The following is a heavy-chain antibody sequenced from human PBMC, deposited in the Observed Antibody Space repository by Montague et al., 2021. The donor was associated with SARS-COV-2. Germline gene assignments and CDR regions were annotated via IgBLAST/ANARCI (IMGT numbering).Heavy chain of an antibody. V-gene: IGHV6-1*01. D-gene: IGHD6-13*01. CDR2: TYYRSKWYY. J-gene: IGHJ4*02. Sequence: CAISGDSVSSNTAAWNWIRQSPSRGLEWLGRTYYRSKWYYDYAVSVKSRMTISPDTSENQFSLQLSSVTPEDRAACYCARDPRYSLSWSFDYWGQGTLVTVSS. CDR1: GDSVSSNTAA. CDR3: ARDPRYSLSWSFDY.